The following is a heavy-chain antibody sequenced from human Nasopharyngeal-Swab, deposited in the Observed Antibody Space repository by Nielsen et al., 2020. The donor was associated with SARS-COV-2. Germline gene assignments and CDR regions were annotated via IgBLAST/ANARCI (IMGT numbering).Heavy chain of an antibody. J-gene: IGHJ4*02. CDR3: AKNSGYDSFDY. Sequence: GGSLRLSCAASGFTFSSYGTHWVRQAPGKGLEWVAVISYDGSNKYYADSVKGRFTISRDNSKNTLYLQMNSLRAEDTAVYYCAKNSGYDSFDYWGQGTLVTVSS. CDR2: ISYDGSNK. CDR1: GFTFSSYG. V-gene: IGHV3-30*18. D-gene: IGHD5-12*01.